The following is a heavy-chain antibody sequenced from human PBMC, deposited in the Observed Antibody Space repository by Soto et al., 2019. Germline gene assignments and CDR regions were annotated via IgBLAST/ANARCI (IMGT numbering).Heavy chain of an antibody. CDR2: IIPIFGTA. J-gene: IGHJ5*02. Sequence: GSSVKVACKASGANFRSYAISWVRQAPGQGLEWMGGIIPIFGTANYAQKIQGRVTLTADESTSTAYMQLSSLRSEDTAVYYCARVPLMVYAIRLDPWGQGTLVTVSS. D-gene: IGHD2-8*01. CDR1: GANFRSYA. V-gene: IGHV1-69*13. CDR3: ARVPLMVYAIRLDP.